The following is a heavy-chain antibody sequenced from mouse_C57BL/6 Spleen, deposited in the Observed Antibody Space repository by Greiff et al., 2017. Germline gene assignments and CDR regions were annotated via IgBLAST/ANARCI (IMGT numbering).Heavy chain of an antibody. CDR1: GFTFSDYY. CDR2: INYDGSST. J-gene: IGHJ4*01. CDR3: AREDYDPYYAMDY. Sequence: EVQVVESEGGLVQPGSSMKLSCTASGFTFSDYYMAWVRQVPEKGLEWVANINYDGSSTYYLDSLKSRFIISRDNAKNILYLQMSSLKSEDTATYYCAREDYDPYYAMDYWGQGTSVTVSS. D-gene: IGHD2-4*01. V-gene: IGHV5-16*01.